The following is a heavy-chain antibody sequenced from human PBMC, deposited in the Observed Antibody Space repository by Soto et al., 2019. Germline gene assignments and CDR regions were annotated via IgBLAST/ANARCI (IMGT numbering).Heavy chain of an antibody. Sequence: QVQLQESGPGLMKPSQTMSLTCSVSGGSIKTADYYWSWIRQPPGKGLEWIGYIHYGGGPFYNPSLKSRLTISVDTSKNQCPLNLTSVTAADTAMYYFARETLESDFWSGPLAHWGRGILVTVSS. J-gene: IGHJ4*02. CDR1: GGSIKTADYY. CDR3: ARETLESDFWSGPLAH. V-gene: IGHV4-30-4*01. CDR2: IHYGGGP. D-gene: IGHD3-3*01.